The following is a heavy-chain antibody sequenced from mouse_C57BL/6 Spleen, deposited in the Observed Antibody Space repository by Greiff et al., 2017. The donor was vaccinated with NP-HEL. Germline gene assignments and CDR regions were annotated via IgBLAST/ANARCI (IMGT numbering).Heavy chain of an antibody. CDR3: ARTRGYDLYAMDY. CDR1: GYTFTSYW. Sequence: QVQLQQPGAELVMPGASVKLSCKASGYTFTSYWMQWVKQRPGQGLEWIGEIDPSDSYTNYNQKFKGKSTLTVDKSSSTAYMQLSSLTSEDSAVYYCARTRGYDLYAMDYWGQGTSVTVSS. J-gene: IGHJ4*01. D-gene: IGHD2-2*01. CDR2: IDPSDSYT. V-gene: IGHV1-69*01.